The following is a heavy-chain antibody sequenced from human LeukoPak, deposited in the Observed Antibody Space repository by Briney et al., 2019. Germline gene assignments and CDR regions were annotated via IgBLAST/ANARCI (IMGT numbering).Heavy chain of an antibody. CDR2: LWYDGSNK. D-gene: IGHD3-22*01. V-gene: IGHV3-33*01. CDR3: ARDADYDSSGYYYEPDY. J-gene: IGHJ4*02. CDR1: GFTLRSYG. Sequence: GGPLRLSCAASGFTLRSYGMPWVRKAQGKGLEGVEVLWYDGSNKYYADSVKGRFTISRDNSKNTLYLQMNSLRAEDTAVYYCARDADYDSSGYYYEPDYWGQGTLVTVSS.